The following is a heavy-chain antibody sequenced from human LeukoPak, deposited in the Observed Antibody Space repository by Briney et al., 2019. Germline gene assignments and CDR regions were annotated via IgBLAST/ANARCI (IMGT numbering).Heavy chain of an antibody. CDR2: IYRSGGT. CDR3: AREMAV. J-gene: IGHJ4*02. D-gene: IGHD2-8*01. Sequence: GGSLRLSCTSSEFSVTNSYVMWVRQAPGKGLEWVSDIYRSGGTNYADSVKGRFTISRDTSKNMLYLQMNSLRAEDTAVYYCAREMAVWGQGALVTVSS. V-gene: IGHV3-53*01. CDR1: EFSVTNSY.